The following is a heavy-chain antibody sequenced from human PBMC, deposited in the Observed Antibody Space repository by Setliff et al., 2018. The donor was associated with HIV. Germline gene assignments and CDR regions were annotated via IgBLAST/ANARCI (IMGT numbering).Heavy chain of an antibody. CDR1: GASISSYY. D-gene: IGHD3-10*01. CDR2: IYHSGNT. CDR3: ARDRGEKGYFDS. J-gene: IGHJ4*01. V-gene: IGHV4-59*12. Sequence: SETLSLTCTVSGASISSYYWSWIRQPPGKGLEWIGYIYHSGNTYYSPSLHSRVTLSVDKSKNEFYLSLASVTAADTAVYYCARDRGEKGYFDSWGHGALVTVSS.